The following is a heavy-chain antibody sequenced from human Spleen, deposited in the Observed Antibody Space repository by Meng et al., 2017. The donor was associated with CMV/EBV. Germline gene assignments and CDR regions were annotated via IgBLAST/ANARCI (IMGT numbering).Heavy chain of an antibody. V-gene: IGHV4-39*07. J-gene: IGHJ4*02. CDR2: IYYSGST. CDR3: ARARRGVIVVIWGYFDY. D-gene: IGHD3-22*01. CDR1: GGSISGSSYY. Sequence: SETLSLTCTVSGGSISGSSYYWGWIRQPPGKGLEWIGSIYYSGSTNYNPSLKSRVTISVDTSKNQFSLKLSSVTAADTAVYYCARARRGVIVVIWGYFDYWGQGTLVTVSS.